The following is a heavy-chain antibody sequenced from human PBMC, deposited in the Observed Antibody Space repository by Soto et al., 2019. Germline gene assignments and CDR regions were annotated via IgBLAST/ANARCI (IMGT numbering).Heavy chain of an antibody. CDR2: ISAYNGNT. CDR1: GYTFTSYG. D-gene: IGHD4-17*01. J-gene: IGHJ4*02. Sequence: ASVKVSCKASGYTFTSYGISWVRQAPGQGLEWMGWISAYNGNTNYAQKLQGRVTMTTDTSTSTAYMELRSLRSDDTAVYYCARDSEDGDYVRYFDYWGQGTLVTVSS. CDR3: ARDSEDGDYVRYFDY. V-gene: IGHV1-18*01.